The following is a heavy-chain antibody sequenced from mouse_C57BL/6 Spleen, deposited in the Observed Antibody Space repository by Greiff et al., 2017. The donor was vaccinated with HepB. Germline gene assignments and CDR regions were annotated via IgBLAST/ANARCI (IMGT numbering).Heavy chain of an antibody. D-gene: IGHD1-1*01. V-gene: IGHV14-1*01. CDR1: GFNIKDYY. J-gene: IGHJ1*03. CDR2: IDPEDGDT. Sequence: VQLQQSGAELVRPGASVKLSCTASGFNIKDYYMHWVKQRPEQGLEWIGRIDPEDGDTEYAPKFQGKATMTADTSSNTAYLQLSSLTTEDTAVYYCTTVLYGSSYSWYFDVWGTGTTVTVSS. CDR3: TTVLYGSSYSWYFDV.